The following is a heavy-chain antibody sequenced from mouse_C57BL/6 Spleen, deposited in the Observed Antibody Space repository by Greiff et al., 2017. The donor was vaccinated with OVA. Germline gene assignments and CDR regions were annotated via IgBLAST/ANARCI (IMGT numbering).Heavy chain of an antibody. CDR1: GFTFSDYY. CDR2: INYDGSST. D-gene: IGHD2-12*01. CDR3: AREGVYDPYWYFDV. J-gene: IGHJ1*03. Sequence: EVKLMESEGGLVQPGSSMKLSCTASGFTFSDYYMAWVRQVPEKGLEWVANINYDGSSTYYLDSLKSRFIISRDNAKNILYLQMSILKSEDTATYYCAREGVYDPYWYFDVWGTGTTVTVSS. V-gene: IGHV5-16*01.